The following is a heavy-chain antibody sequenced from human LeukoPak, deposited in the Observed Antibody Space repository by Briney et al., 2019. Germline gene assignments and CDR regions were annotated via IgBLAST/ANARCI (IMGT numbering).Heavy chain of an antibody. J-gene: IGHJ4*02. CDR1: GGSISSGGYY. V-gene: IGHV4-31*03. CDR2: IYYSGST. Sequence: SETLSLTCTVSGGSISSGGYYWSWIRQHPGKGLEWIGYIYYSGSTYYNPSLKSRVTISVDTSKNQFSLKLSSVTAADTAVYYCARHRTPPNFDYWGQGTLVTVSS. D-gene: IGHD1-14*01. CDR3: ARHRTPPNFDY.